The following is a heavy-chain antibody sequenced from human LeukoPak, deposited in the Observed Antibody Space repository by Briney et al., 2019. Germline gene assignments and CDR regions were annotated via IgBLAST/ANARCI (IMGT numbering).Heavy chain of an antibody. CDR3: ARGDDYKSTLFDY. Sequence: SETLSLTCTVSGASISRYFRNWNRQPPGKELEWIGYISSGGSTNYNPSLKSRVTISIDTSKNQFSLKLTSATAADTAIYYCARGDDYKSTLFDYWGQGTLVTVSS. D-gene: IGHD5-12*01. CDR2: ISSGGST. V-gene: IGHV4-59*01. CDR1: GASISRYF. J-gene: IGHJ4*02.